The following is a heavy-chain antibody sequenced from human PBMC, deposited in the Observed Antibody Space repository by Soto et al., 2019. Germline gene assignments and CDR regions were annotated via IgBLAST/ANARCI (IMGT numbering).Heavy chain of an antibody. J-gene: IGHJ4*02. CDR3: ATVGRYYDSSGYYRGYYFDY. V-gene: IGHV1-24*01. Sequence: ASVKVSFKVSGYTLTELSMHWVRQAPGKGLEWMGGFDPEDGETIYAQKFQGRVTMTEDTSTDTAYMELSSLRSEDTAVYYCATVGRYYDSSGYYRGYYFDYWGQGTLVTVSS. CDR1: GYTLTELS. CDR2: FDPEDGET. D-gene: IGHD3-22*01.